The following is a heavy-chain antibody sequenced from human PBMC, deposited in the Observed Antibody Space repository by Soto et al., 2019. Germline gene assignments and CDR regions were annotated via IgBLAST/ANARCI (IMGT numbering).Heavy chain of an antibody. CDR2: IYYSGST. CDR3: ARGGEYYYDSSGYSEYFQH. D-gene: IGHD3-22*01. CDR1: GVSISSGDYY. J-gene: IGHJ1*01. V-gene: IGHV4-30-4*01. Sequence: SETLSLTCTVSGVSISSGDYYWSWIRQPPGKGLEWIGYIYYSGSTYYNPSLKSRVTISVDTSKNQFSLKLSSVTAADTAVYYCARGGEYYYDSSGYSEYFQHWGQGTLVTVSS.